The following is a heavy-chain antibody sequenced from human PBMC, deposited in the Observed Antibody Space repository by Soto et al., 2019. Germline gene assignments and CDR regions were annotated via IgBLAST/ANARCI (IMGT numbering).Heavy chain of an antibody. Sequence: GESLKISCKGSGYSFTSYWIAWVRQMPGKGLECMGIIYPGDSDTRYSPSFQGQVTISVDKSINTAYLQWSSLRASDTAIYYCARHGKLSLMTNYFYSWGQGAMVTVSS. CDR1: GYSFTSYW. CDR3: ARHGKLSLMTNYFYS. CDR2: IYPGDSDT. D-gene: IGHD1-1*01. V-gene: IGHV5-51*01. J-gene: IGHJ4*02.